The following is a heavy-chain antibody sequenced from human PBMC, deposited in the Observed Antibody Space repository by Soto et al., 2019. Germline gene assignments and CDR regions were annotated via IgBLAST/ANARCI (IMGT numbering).Heavy chain of an antibody. V-gene: IGHV4-30-4*01. CDR1: GGSISSGDYS. CDR2: IYYSGSP. Sequence: PSETLSLTCTVPGGSISSGDYSWSWIRQPPGKGLEWVGDIYYSGSPYYNPSLKSRVTISVDTSKNQFSLKLSSVTAADMAVYYCAGEGPYSAYNFAHGIQLWSFNFWGQGALV. CDR3: AGEGPYSAYNFAHGIQLWSFNF. J-gene: IGHJ4*02. D-gene: IGHD5-12*01.